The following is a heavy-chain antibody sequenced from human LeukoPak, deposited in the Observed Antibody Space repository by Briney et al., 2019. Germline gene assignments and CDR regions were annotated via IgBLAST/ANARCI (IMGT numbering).Heavy chain of an antibody. CDR3: ARDMREYDFWSGYGYYGMDV. V-gene: IGHV3-21*01. J-gene: IGHJ6*02. Sequence: PGGSLRLSCAAFGFTFSSYSMNWVRQAPGRGLEWVSSISSSSSYIYYADSVKGRFTISRDNAKNSLYLQMNSLRAEDTAVYYCARDMREYDFWSGYGYYGMDVWGQGTTVTVSS. CDR1: GFTFSSYS. D-gene: IGHD3-3*01. CDR2: ISSSSSYI.